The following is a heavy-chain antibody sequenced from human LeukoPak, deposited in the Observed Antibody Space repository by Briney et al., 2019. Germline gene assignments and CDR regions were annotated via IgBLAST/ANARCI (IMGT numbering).Heavy chain of an antibody. CDR1: GGTFSNFA. V-gene: IGHV1-18*01. D-gene: IGHD2-2*01. CDR2: ISTFNGNT. CDR3: ARGGTSCDY. Sequence: GASVKVSCKASGGTFSNFAITWVRQAPGQGLEWMGWISTFNGNTNYAQKLQGRVTMTTDTSTSTAYMELRSLRSDDTAVYYCARGGTSCDYWGQGTLVTVSS. J-gene: IGHJ4*02.